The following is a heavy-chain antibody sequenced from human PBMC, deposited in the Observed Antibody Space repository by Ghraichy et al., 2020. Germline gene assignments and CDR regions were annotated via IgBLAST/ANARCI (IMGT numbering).Heavy chain of an antibody. CDR3: ARGHYGMDV. CDR2: INPDASEK. V-gene: IGHV3-7*03. Sequence: LSLTCAASGFTFSNHWITWVRQTPEKGLEWVANINPDASEKNFLDSVKGRFTISRDNVKSSLYLQMNSLKDEDTAVYYCARGHYGMDVWGQGTTVTVSS. CDR1: GFTFSNHW. J-gene: IGHJ6*02.